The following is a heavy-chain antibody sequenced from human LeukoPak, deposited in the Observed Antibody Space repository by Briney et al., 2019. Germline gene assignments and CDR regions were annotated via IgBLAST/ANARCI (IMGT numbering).Heavy chain of an antibody. J-gene: IGHJ4*02. CDR1: GFTFSSYW. Sequence: GGSLRLSCAASGFTFSSYWMSWVRQAPGKGLEWVANIKQDGSEKYYVDSVKGRFTISRDNAKNSLYLQMNSLRAEDTAVYYCARDQGYYDSSGYYEYHFDYWGQGTLVTVSS. D-gene: IGHD3-22*01. CDR2: IKQDGSEK. V-gene: IGHV3-7*01. CDR3: ARDQGYYDSSGYYEYHFDY.